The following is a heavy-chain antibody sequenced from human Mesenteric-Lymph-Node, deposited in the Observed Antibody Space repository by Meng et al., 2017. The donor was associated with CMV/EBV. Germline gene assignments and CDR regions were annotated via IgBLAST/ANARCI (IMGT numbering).Heavy chain of an antibody. V-gene: IGHV3-23*01. CDR2: ILANGATT. CDR3: ARRGQV. J-gene: IGHJ4*02. Sequence: GESLKISCAASEYTFRYYAMDWVRQAPGKGLEWVSAILANGATTYYADSVKGRFTISRDNSKNTLYLQMNSLRAEDTAVYFCARRGQVWGQGTLVTVSS. CDR1: EYTFRYYA.